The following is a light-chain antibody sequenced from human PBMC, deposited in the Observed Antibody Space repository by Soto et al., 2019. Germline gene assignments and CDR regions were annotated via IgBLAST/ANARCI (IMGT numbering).Light chain of an antibody. V-gene: IGLV3-21*02. CDR2: DDS. J-gene: IGLJ3*02. CDR1: NIGTKH. Sequence: SYELTQPPSVSVAPGQTARITCGGDNIGTKHVHWYQQKPGQAPVLVVSDDSDRPSGIPERFSGANFGNTATLSISRAEVGDEADYYCHIWESYSWVFGGGTKLTVL. CDR3: HIWESYSWV.